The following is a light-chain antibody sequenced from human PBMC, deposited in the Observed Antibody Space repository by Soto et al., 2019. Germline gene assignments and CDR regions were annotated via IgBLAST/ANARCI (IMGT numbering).Light chain of an antibody. CDR2: DVT. CDR3: AAWDDSLIGVV. Sequence: QSALTQPRSVSGSPGQSVTISCTGTSSDVGGYDYVSWYQQHPGKAPKLMIYDVTKRPSGVPDRFSGSKSGTSDSLAISGLQSEDEADYYCAAWDDSLIGVVFGGGTKVTVL. CDR1: SSDVGGYDY. J-gene: IGLJ2*01. V-gene: IGLV2-11*01.